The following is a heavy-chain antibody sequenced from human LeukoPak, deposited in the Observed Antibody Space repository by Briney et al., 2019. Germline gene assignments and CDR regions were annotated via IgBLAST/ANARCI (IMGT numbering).Heavy chain of an antibody. J-gene: IGHJ6*02. CDR2: IYSGGST. D-gene: IGHD2-15*01. CDR3: AREWRSVARLDYYYGMDV. Sequence: GGSLRLSCAASGFNVRTSYMSWVRQAPGKGLEWFSVIYSGGSTYYADSVKGRFTISRDKSENTVDLQMNSLRAEDTAVYYCAREWRSVARLDYYYGMDVWGQGTTVTVSS. CDR1: GFNVRTSY. V-gene: IGHV3-53*01.